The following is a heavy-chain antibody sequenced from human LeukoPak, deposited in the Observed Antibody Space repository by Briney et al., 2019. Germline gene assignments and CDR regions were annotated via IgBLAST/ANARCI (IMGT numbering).Heavy chain of an antibody. CDR3: TTDSPLPGNDSSGYYDY. CDR1: GFTFSTYS. CDR2: ISSSSSTI. Sequence: GGSLRLSCAASGFTFSTYSMNWVRQAPGKGLEWVSYISSSSSTIYYADSVKGRFTISRDNAKNSLYLQMNSLRAEDTAVYYCTTDSPLPGNDSSGYYDYWGQGTLVTVSS. J-gene: IGHJ4*02. D-gene: IGHD3-22*01. V-gene: IGHV3-48*01.